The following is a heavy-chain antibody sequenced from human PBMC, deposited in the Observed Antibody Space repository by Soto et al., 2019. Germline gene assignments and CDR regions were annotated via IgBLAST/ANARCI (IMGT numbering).Heavy chain of an antibody. J-gene: IGHJ4*02. D-gene: IGHD5-18*01. CDR3: ARDHPHSYGVYYFDY. V-gene: IGHV4-39*07. CDR1: GGSISSSSYY. Sequence: SETLSVTCTVSGGSISSSSYYWVWIRQPPGKGLEWIGSIYYSGSTYYNPSLKSRVTISVDTSKNQVSLNVNSVTAADTAVYYCARDHPHSYGVYYFDYWGQGTPVT. CDR2: IYYSGST.